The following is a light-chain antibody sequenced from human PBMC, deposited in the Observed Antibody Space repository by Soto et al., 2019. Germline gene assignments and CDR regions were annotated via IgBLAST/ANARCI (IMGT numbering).Light chain of an antibody. CDR2: DAS. CDR1: QAITRL. Sequence: EIALTQSPAALSLSPGERATLSCRASQAITRLLAWYQQKPGQPPRLLIYDASKRATGIPARFSGSGSGTDFTLIISSLEPGDSATYYCQQRSEWPPLVTFGGGTKVEI. V-gene: IGKV3-11*01. J-gene: IGKJ4*01. CDR3: QQRSEWPPLVT.